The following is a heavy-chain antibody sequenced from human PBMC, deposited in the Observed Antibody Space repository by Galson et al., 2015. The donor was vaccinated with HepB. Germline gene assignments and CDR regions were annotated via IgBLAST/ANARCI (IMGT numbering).Heavy chain of an antibody. CDR1: GYSFTSYW. Sequence: QSGAEVKKPGESLKISCKGSGYSFTSYWIGWVRQMPGKGLEWMGIIYPGDSDTRYSPSFQGQVTISADKSISTAYLQWSSLKASDTAMYYCARHNSCSGGSCYGYYYYGMDVWGQGTTVTVSS. J-gene: IGHJ6*02. CDR3: ARHNSCSGGSCYGYYYYGMDV. CDR2: IYPGDSDT. D-gene: IGHD2-15*01. V-gene: IGHV5-51*01.